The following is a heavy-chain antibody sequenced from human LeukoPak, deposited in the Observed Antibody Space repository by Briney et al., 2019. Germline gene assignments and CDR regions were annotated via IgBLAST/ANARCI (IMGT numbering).Heavy chain of an antibody. D-gene: IGHD3-9*01. Sequence: PSETLSLTCTVSGGSISSSSYYWGWIRQPPGKGLEWIGSIYYSGSTYYNPSLKSRVTISVDTSKNQFSLKLSSVTAADTAVHYCARHGPIDILTGSEYFQHWGQGTLVTVSS. V-gene: IGHV4-39*01. CDR2: IYYSGST. CDR1: GGSISSSSYY. CDR3: ARHGPIDILTGSEYFQH. J-gene: IGHJ1*01.